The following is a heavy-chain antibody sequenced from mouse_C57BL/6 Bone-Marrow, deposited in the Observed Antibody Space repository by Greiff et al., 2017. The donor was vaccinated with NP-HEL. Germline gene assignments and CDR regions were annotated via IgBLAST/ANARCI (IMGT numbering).Heavy chain of an antibody. CDR2: IRSKSNNYAT. Sequence: DVQLVESGGGLVQPKGSLKLSCAASGFSFNTYAMNWVRQAPGKGLEWVARIRSKSNNYATYYADSVKDRFTISRDDSESMLYLQMNNLKTEDTAMYYCVRHYEGFADWGQGTLVTVSA. J-gene: IGHJ3*01. CDR3: VRHYEGFAD. CDR1: GFSFNTYA. D-gene: IGHD2-3*01. V-gene: IGHV10-1*01.